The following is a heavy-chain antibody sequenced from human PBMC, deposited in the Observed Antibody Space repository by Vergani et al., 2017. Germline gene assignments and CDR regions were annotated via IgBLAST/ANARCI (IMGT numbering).Heavy chain of an antibody. V-gene: IGHV4-61*02. CDR3: AREREGFCSSTSCSPFDP. CDR2: IYTSGST. D-gene: IGHD2-2*01. J-gene: IGHJ5*02. Sequence: QVQLQESGPGLVKPSQTLSLTCTVSGGSISSGSYYWSWIRQPAGKGLEWIGRIYTSGSTNYNPSLKSRVPISVDTSKNQFSLKLSSVTAADTAVYYCAREREGFCSSTSCSPFDPWGQGTLVTVSS. CDR1: GGSISSGSYY.